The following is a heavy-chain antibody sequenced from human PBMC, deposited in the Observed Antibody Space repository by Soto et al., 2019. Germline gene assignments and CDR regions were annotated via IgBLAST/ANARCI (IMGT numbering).Heavy chain of an antibody. CDR2: IDWDDDK. CDR1: GFSLDTESMR. V-gene: IGHV2-70*04. CDR3: ARDYGDYYFAY. J-gene: IGHJ4*02. Sequence: SGPTLVNPTETLTLTCTFSGFSLDTESMRVSWVRQPPGKALEWLARIDWDDDKFYTPSLKTRLTISKDTSKNQVVLTMTNMDLVDSGTYYRARDYGDYYFAYWGQGALVTVSS. D-gene: IGHD4-17*01.